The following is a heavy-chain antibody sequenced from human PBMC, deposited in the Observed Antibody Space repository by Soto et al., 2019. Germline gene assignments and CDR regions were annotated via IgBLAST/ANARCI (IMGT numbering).Heavy chain of an antibody. V-gene: IGHV4-39*01. J-gene: IGHJ4*02. CDR1: GDSLRSSYHY. CDR3: VRVEMYAGEFPPNFDR. D-gene: IGHD2-8*01. Sequence: SEALSLTCTVSGDSLRSSYHYWGWIRQSPGKGLEWIGSIYYTGNTYYNPSLKSRVSISVDMATNEISLRLRAESVADTAVYYCVRVEMYAGEFPPNFDRWGQGALVTVSS. CDR2: IYYTGNT.